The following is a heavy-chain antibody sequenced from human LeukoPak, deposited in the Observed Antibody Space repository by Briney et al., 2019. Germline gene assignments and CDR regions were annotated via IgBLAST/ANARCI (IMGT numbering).Heavy chain of an antibody. CDR3: ASYYYGSGSFDY. CDR1: GLTFSDYY. Sequence: GGSLRLSCAASGLTFSDYYMSWIRQAPGKGLEWVSYISSSASTIYYADSVKGRFTISRDNAKNSLYLQMNSLRAEDTAVYYCASYYYGSGSFDYWGQGTLVTVSS. D-gene: IGHD3-10*01. CDR2: ISSSASTI. J-gene: IGHJ4*02. V-gene: IGHV3-11*01.